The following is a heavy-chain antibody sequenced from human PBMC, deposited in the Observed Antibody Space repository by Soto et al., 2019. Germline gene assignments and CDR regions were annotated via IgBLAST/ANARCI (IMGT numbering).Heavy chain of an antibody. D-gene: IGHD3-22*01. J-gene: IGHJ3*02. Sequence: QVQLVQSGAEVKKPGSSVKVSCKASGGTFSSYAISWVRQAPGQGLEWMGGIIPIFGTANYAQKFQGRVTITADESTSTAYMERSSLRSEDTAVYYCARAPYYYDSSGSPVRGAFDIWGQGTMVTVSS. CDR2: IIPIFGTA. CDR1: GGTFSSYA. CDR3: ARAPYYYDSSGSPVRGAFDI. V-gene: IGHV1-69*12.